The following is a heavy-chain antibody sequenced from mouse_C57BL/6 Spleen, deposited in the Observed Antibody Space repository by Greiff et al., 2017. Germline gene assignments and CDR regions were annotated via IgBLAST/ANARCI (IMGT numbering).Heavy chain of an antibody. CDR3: ARDHYGSSYWYFDV. J-gene: IGHJ1*03. CDR1: GFTFSDYY. CDR2: INYDGSST. Sequence: EVQRVESEGGLVQPGSSMKLSCTASGFTFSDYYMAWVRQVPEKGLEWVANINYDGSSTYYLDSLKSRFIISRDNAKKILYLQMRSLKSEDTATYYCARDHYGSSYWYFDVWGTGTTVTVSS. V-gene: IGHV5-16*01. D-gene: IGHD1-1*01.